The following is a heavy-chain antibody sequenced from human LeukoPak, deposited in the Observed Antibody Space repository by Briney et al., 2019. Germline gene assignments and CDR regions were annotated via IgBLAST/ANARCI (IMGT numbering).Heavy chain of an antibody. V-gene: IGHV3-23*01. Sequence: EAGGSLRLSCAVSGITLSNYGMSWVRQAPGKGLEWVAGISDSGGRTNYADSVKGRFTISRDNPKNTLYLQMNSLRAEDTAVYYCAKGHRSSSSFFDSWGQGILVTVSS. CDR3: AKGHRSSSSFFDS. D-gene: IGHD6-19*01. CDR2: ISDSGGRT. CDR1: GITLSNYG. J-gene: IGHJ4*02.